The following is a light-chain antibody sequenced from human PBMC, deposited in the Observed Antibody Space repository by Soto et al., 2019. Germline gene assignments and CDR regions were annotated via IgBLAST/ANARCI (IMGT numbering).Light chain of an antibody. CDR3: SSYTSSGTLGLYV. J-gene: IGLJ1*01. Sequence: QSALAQPASVSGSPGQSITISCTGTSSDVGGYNYVSWYQQHPGKAPKLMICEVSNRPSGVSNRFSGSKSGNTASLTIAGLQAEDEADYYCSSYTSSGTLGLYVFVTGTKVTVL. CDR2: EVS. V-gene: IGLV2-14*01. CDR1: SSDVGGYNY.